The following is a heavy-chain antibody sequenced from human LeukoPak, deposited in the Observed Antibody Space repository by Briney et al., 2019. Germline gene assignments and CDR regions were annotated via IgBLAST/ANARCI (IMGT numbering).Heavy chain of an antibody. CDR2: IYYSGST. Sequence: PSETLSLTCTVSGGSISSSSYYWGWIRQPPGKGLEWIGSIYYSGSTNYNPSLKSRVTISVDTSKNQFSLKLSSVTAADTAVYYCARGMTSPFAWFDPWGQGTLVTVSS. J-gene: IGHJ5*02. CDR1: GGSISSSSYY. V-gene: IGHV4-39*07. CDR3: ARGMTSPFAWFDP.